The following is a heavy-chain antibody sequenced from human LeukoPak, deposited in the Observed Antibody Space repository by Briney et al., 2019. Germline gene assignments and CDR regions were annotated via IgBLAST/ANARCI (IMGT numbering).Heavy chain of an antibody. Sequence: GESLKISCKGSGYSFTNHWIGWGRQMPGEGLEWMGIIYPGDSDTRYSPSLQGQVTISADKSISTAYLQWSRLKTSDTAIYYCARSSVTPAPPNYFDPWGQGTLVTVSS. CDR3: ARSSVTPAPPNYFDP. CDR1: GYSFTNHW. CDR2: IYPGDSDT. J-gene: IGHJ5*02. V-gene: IGHV5-51*01. D-gene: IGHD6-6*01.